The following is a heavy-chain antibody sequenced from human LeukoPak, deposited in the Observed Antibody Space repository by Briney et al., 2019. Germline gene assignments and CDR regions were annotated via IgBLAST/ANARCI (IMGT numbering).Heavy chain of an antibody. CDR1: GFTLSYFD. CDR3: AXXDXSSSTCYLRRSWFDP. J-gene: IGHJ5*02. D-gene: IGHD2-2*01. CDR2: ISTSSRYI. Sequence: GGSLRLSCAASGFTLSYFDMNWVRQAPGKGLEWVSSISTSSRYIYYKDSVRGRSTISRADAKNSLHLEMNSLRAEDTPVYYCAXXDXSSSTCYLRRSWFDPWGQETLVTVSS. V-gene: IGHV3-21*01.